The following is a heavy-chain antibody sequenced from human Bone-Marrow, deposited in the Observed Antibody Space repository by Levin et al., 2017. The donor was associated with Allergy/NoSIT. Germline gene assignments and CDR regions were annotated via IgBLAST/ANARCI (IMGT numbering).Heavy chain of an antibody. J-gene: IGHJ4*02. Sequence: SQTLSLTCVISGDTVSSASVVWNWIRQSPSRGLEWLGRIYYRSQWSTDYALSVRSRLTINADPSKNQFSLHLNSVTPEDTAVYYCARVAEAFDYWGQGTRVTVSS. CDR1: GDTVSSASVV. V-gene: IGHV6-1*01. CDR2: IYYRSQWST. D-gene: IGHD6-19*01. CDR3: ARVAEAFDY.